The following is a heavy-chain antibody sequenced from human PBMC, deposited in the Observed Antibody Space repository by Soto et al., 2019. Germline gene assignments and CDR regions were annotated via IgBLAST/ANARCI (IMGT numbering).Heavy chain of an antibody. CDR3: ARSKGSSNCVRDHGCYYYGMDA. D-gene: IGHD2-2*01. V-gene: IGHV1-69*13. J-gene: IGHJ6*02. CDR2: IIPIPGTA. Sequence: SVKVSCKASGGTFGSYAISWVRQAPGQGLEWMGGIIPIPGTANYAQKFQGRVTIAADESTSTAYMELSSLRSEDTAVYYCARSKGSSNCVRDHGCYYYGMDAWGQGTMVTVSS. CDR1: GGTFGSYA.